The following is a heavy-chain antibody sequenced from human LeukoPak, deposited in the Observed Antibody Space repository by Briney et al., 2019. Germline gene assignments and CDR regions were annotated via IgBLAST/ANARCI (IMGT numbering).Heavy chain of an antibody. V-gene: IGHV1-18*01. Sequence: ASVKVSCKASGGTFNSYAISWVRQAPGQGLEWMGWINPNSGGTNYAQKLQGRVTMTTDTSTSTAYMELRSLRSDDTAVYYCARWQQVRGFDYWGQGTLVTVSS. J-gene: IGHJ4*02. CDR1: GGTFNSYA. CDR2: INPNSGGT. CDR3: ARWQQVRGFDY. D-gene: IGHD6-13*01.